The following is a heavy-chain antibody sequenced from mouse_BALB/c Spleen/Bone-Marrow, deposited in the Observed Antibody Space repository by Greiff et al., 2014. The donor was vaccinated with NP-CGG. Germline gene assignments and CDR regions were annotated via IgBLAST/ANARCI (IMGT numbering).Heavy chain of an antibody. D-gene: IGHD4-1*01. V-gene: IGHV5-6-2*01. CDR1: GFTFSSYY. J-gene: IGHJ2*01. CDR3: ARRGWDGYFDY. Sequence: LVKLGGSLKLSCAASGFTFSSYYMSWVRQTPEKRLELVAAINSNGGSTYYPDTVKGRFTISRDNAKNTLYLQMSSLKSEDTALYYCARRGWDGYFDYWGQGTTLTVSS. CDR2: INSNGGST.